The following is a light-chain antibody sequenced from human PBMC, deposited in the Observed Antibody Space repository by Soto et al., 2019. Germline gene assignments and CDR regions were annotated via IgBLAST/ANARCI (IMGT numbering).Light chain of an antibody. Sequence: EIVMTQSPATLSVSPGERATLSCRASQSVSSNLAWYQQKPGQAPRLLIHGASTRATGIPARFSGSGSGTEFTVTISSLQSEDFGFYYCQHYNNWPRTFGQGTKVEIK. CDR2: GAS. CDR3: QHYNNWPRT. CDR1: QSVSSN. J-gene: IGKJ1*01. V-gene: IGKV3-15*01.